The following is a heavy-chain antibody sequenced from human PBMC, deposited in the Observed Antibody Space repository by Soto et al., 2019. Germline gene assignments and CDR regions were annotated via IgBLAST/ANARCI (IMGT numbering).Heavy chain of an antibody. CDR1: GFTFSSYG. CDR2: ISYDGSNK. J-gene: IGHJ6*02. D-gene: IGHD2-15*01. V-gene: IGHV3-30*18. CDR3: AKDTSSRIHHYYGMDV. Sequence: GGSLRLSCAASGFTFSSYGMHWVRQASGKGLEWVAVISYDGSNKYYADSVKGRFTISRDNSKNTLYLQMNSLRAEDTAVYYCAKDTSSRIHHYYGMDVWGQGTTVTVSS.